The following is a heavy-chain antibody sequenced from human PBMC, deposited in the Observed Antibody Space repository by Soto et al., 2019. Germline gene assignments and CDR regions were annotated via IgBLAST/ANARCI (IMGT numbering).Heavy chain of an antibody. Sequence: QVQLVESGGGVVQPGRSLRLSCAASGFTFSSYAMHWVCQAPGKGLEWVAVISYDGSNKYYADSVKGRFTISRDNSKNTLYLQMNSLRAEDTAVYYCARAGITGTPYFDYWGQGTLVTVSS. CDR1: GFTFSSYA. J-gene: IGHJ4*02. CDR3: ARAGITGTPYFDY. V-gene: IGHV3-30-3*01. D-gene: IGHD1-20*01. CDR2: ISYDGSNK.